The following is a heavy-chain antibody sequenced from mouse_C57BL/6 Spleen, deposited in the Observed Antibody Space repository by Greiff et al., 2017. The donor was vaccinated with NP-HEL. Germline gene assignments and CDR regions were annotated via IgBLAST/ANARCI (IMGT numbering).Heavy chain of an antibody. Sequence: EVKLMESGPGLVKPSQSLSLTCSVTGYSITSGYYWNWIRQFPGNKLEWMGYISYDGSNNYNPSLKNRISITRDTSKNQFFLKLNSVTTEDTATYYCARVYYDYGGAYWGQGTLVTVSA. CDR2: ISYDGSN. D-gene: IGHD2-4*01. CDR3: ARVYYDYGGAY. CDR1: GYSITSGYY. V-gene: IGHV3-6*01. J-gene: IGHJ3*01.